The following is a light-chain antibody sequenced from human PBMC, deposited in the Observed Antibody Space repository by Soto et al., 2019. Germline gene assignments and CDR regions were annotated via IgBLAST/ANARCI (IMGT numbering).Light chain of an antibody. CDR1: KNDIGVYDF. V-gene: IGLV2-8*01. CDR3: KSYAGSNTYV. Sequence: QSGLTLALGGCGSPGQTVINSCTGTKNDIGVYDFVSWYQHHPGKAPRLIIYEVVQRPSGVPDRFSGSKSGNTASLTVSGLQAADEADYFCKSYAGSNTYVFGSGTKVTVL. J-gene: IGLJ1*01. CDR2: EVV.